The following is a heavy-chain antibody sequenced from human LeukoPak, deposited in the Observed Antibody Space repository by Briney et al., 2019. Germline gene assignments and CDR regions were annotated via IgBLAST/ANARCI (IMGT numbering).Heavy chain of an antibody. D-gene: IGHD6-13*01. V-gene: IGHV3-30*18. CDR3: AKDSHSQQLVTEYFDC. CDR1: GFTFSSYG. Sequence: GGSLRLSCAASGFTFSSYGMHWVRQAPGKGLEWVAVISYDGSNKYYADSVKGRFTISRDNSKNTLYLQMNSLRAEDTAVYYCAKDSHSQQLVTEYFDCWGQGTLVTVSS. J-gene: IGHJ4*02. CDR2: ISYDGSNK.